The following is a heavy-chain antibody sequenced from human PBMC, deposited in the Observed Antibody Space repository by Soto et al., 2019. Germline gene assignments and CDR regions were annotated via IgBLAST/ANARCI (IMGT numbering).Heavy chain of an antibody. V-gene: IGHV4-39*01. Sequence: SDTLSLTCTVSGGSISSSSYYWGWIRQPPGKGLEWIATVHYSGSTYYTPSLKNRVTISADTSNNQFSLRLNSVTAADTAVYYCARQHYYDSSGYYTWNWGQGTLVTVSS. CDR2: VHYSGST. CDR1: GGSISSSSYY. CDR3: ARQHYYDSSGYYTWN. D-gene: IGHD3-22*01. J-gene: IGHJ4*02.